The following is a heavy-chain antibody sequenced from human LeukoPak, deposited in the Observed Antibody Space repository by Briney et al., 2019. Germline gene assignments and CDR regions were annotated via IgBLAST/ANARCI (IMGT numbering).Heavy chain of an antibody. Sequence: GGSLRLSCAASGFTVSSSYMGWVRQPPGKGLEYVSALYSGGTTYFADSVKGRFTFSRDNSKNTLYLQMNSLRAEDTAVYYCASGEYSGYDLAYWGQGTLVTVSS. CDR3: ASGEYSGYDLAY. J-gene: IGHJ4*02. D-gene: IGHD5-12*01. CDR2: LYSGGTT. V-gene: IGHV3-53*01. CDR1: GFTVSSSY.